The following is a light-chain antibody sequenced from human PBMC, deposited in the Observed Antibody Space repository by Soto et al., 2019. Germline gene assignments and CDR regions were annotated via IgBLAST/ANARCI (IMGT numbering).Light chain of an antibody. Sequence: EIVLTQSPGTLSLSPGERATLSCRASQSFNSIYLAWYQQKPGQAPRLLIYGASSRATGIPDRFSGSGSGTDFALTISRLAPGDFAVYYCHQYASWTFGQGTKVEIK. CDR1: QSFNSIY. CDR3: HQYASWT. V-gene: IGKV3-20*01. J-gene: IGKJ1*01. CDR2: GAS.